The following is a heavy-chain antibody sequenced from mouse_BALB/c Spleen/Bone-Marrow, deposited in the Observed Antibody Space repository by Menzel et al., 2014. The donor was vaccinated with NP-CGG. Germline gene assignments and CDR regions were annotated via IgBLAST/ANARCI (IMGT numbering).Heavy chain of an antibody. CDR3: ARGDYYFDY. Sequence: QVQLQQSGAELAKPGASVKMSCKASGYTFTSYWMHWVKQRPGQGLEWIGYINPSTGYTEYNQKFKDKATLTADKSSSIAYMQLSSLTSEDSAVYYCARGDYYFDYWGQGTTLTVSS. D-gene: IGHD2-13*01. V-gene: IGHV1-7*01. CDR1: GYTFTSYW. CDR2: INPSTGYT. J-gene: IGHJ2*01.